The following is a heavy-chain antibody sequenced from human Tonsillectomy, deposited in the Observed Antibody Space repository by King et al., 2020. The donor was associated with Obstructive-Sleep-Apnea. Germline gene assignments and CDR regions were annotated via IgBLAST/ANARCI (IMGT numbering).Heavy chain of an antibody. Sequence: EVQLVESGGGLVQSGGSLRLSCAASGFTLRMYWMHWVRQAPGKGLVWVSGIKSDGSSATYAASVKGRFTNSRDNAKNTLSLQMNSLRAEDTAAYYCARELYGDYGVDYWGQGTLVTVSS. CDR3: ARELYGDYGVDY. J-gene: IGHJ4*02. V-gene: IGHV3-74*01. CDR1: GFTLRMYW. D-gene: IGHD4-17*01. CDR2: IKSDGSSA.